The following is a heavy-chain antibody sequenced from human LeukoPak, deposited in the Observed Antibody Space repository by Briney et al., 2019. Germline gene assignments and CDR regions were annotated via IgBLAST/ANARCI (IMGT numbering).Heavy chain of an antibody. D-gene: IGHD2-2*01. V-gene: IGHV3-23*01. CDR2: ISGSGCST. J-gene: IGHJ5*01. Sequence: GGSLRLSCAASGFTLSSYAMSWVRQAPGKGLEWVSAISGSGCSTYYADSVKGRFTISRDNSKNTLYLQMNSLRAEDTAVYYCAKGKGYNWIDYWGQGTLVTVSS. CDR3: AKGKGYNWIDY. CDR1: GFTLSSYA.